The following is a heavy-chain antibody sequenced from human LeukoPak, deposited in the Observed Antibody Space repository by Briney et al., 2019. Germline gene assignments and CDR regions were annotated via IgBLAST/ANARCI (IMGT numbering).Heavy chain of an antibody. D-gene: IGHD1-7*01. V-gene: IGHV4-38-2*02. CDR2: IYHSGST. J-gene: IGHJ4*02. CDR1: GYSISSGYY. Sequence: SETLSLTCTVSGYSISSGYYWGWIRQPPGKGLEWIGSIYHSGSTYYNPSLKSRVTVSVDMSKNQFSLKLRSVTAADTAVYYCARLYGNYQNYFDYWGQGTLVTVSS. CDR3: ARLYGNYQNYFDY.